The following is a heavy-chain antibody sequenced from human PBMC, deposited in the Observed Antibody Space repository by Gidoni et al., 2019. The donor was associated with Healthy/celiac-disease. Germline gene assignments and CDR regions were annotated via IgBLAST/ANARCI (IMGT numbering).Heavy chain of an antibody. CDR3: ARVILGLTLYYYYGMDV. V-gene: IGHV3-30-3*01. D-gene: IGHD3-16*01. CDR1: GFTFSSYA. CDR2: ISYDGSNK. Sequence: QVQLVESGGGVVQPGRSLRLSSAASGFTFSSYAMHWVRQAPGKGLEWVAFISYDGSNKYYADSVKGRFTISRDNSKNTLYLQMNSLRAEDTAVYYCARVILGLTLYYYYGMDVWGQGTTVTVSS. J-gene: IGHJ6*02.